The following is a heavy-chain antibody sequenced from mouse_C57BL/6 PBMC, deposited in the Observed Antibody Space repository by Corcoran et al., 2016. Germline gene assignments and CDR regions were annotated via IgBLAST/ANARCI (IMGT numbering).Heavy chain of an antibody. CDR3: ARRSSLGFGTSFAY. Sequence: EVQLQQSGPVLVKPGASVKMSCKASGYTFTDYYMNWVKQSHGKSLEWIGVINPYNGGTSYNQKFKGKATLTVDKSSSTAYMELNSLTSEDSAVYYCARRSSLGFGTSFAYWGQGTLVTVSA. D-gene: IGHD2-14*01. V-gene: IGHV1-19*01. J-gene: IGHJ3*01. CDR2: INPYNGGT. CDR1: GYTFTDYY.